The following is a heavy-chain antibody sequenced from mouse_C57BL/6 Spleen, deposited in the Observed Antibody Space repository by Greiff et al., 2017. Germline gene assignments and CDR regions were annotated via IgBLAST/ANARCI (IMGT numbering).Heavy chain of an antibody. D-gene: IGHD1-1*01. Sequence: QVQLKESGAELVRPGASVTLSCKASGYTFTDYEMHWVKQTPVHGLEWIGAIDPETGGTAYNQKFKGKAILTADKSSSTAYMELRSLTSEDSAVYYCTRITTVVPDYFDYWGQGTTLTVSS. V-gene: IGHV1-15*01. CDR2: IDPETGGT. CDR1: GYTFTDYE. CDR3: TRITTVVPDYFDY. J-gene: IGHJ2*01.